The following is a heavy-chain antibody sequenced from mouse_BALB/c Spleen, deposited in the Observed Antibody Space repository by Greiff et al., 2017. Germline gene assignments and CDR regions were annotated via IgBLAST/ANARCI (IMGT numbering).Heavy chain of an antibody. CDR3: ARAQLTGTFAY. J-gene: IGHJ3*01. D-gene: IGHD4-1*01. CDR2: ISDGGSYT. V-gene: IGHV5-6*01. CDR1: GFTFSSYT. Sequence: EVQRVESGGGLVQPGGSLKLSCAASGFTFSSYTMSWVRQTPEKRLEWVATISDGGSYTYYPDSVKGRFTISRDNAKNNLYLQMSSLKSEDTAMYYCARAQLTGTFAYWGQGTLVTVSA.